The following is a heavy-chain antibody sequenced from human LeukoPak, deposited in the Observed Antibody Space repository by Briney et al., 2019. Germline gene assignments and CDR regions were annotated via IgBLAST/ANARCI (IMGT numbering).Heavy chain of an antibody. V-gene: IGHV3-23*01. CDR3: AKEPKWEILGYYYYGMDV. CDR2: ISGSGGST. D-gene: IGHD1-26*01. CDR1: GFTFSSYS. Sequence: GGSLRLSCAASGFTFSSYSMSWLRQAPWKGLEGVAAISGSGGSTYYADSAKGRFTISRDNSKNTLYLKMNSLRAEDTAVYSCAKEPKWEILGYYYYGMDVWGQGTTVTVSS. J-gene: IGHJ6*02.